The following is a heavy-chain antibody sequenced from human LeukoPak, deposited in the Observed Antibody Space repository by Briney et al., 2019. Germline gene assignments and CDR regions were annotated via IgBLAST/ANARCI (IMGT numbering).Heavy chain of an antibody. D-gene: IGHD3-22*01. V-gene: IGHV3-7*03. CDR1: GFTFSSYW. J-gene: IGHJ4*02. CDR3: ARRYYYDSSGYLH. CDR2: IKQDGSEK. Sequence: GGSLRLSCAASGFTFSSYWMSWVRQAPGKGLEWVANIKQDGSEKYYVDSVKGRFTISRDNAKNSLFLQMNSLRAEDTAVYYCARRYYYDSSGYLHWGQGTLVTVSS.